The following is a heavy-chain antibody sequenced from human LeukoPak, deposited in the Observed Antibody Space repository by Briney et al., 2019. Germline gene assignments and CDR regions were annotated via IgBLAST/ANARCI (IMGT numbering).Heavy chain of an antibody. D-gene: IGHD4-17*01. CDR2: MYYSGSR. J-gene: IGHJ5*02. Sequence: KASETLSLTCTVSGGSISRSNHYWGWIRQPPGKGLEWIGSMYYSGSRYYNPSLKSRVTISEDMSKNQFSLEVRSVTAADTAVYYCARGDHGDYDWFDPWGQGILVTVSS. CDR1: GGSISRSNHY. CDR3: ARGDHGDYDWFDP. V-gene: IGHV4-39*07.